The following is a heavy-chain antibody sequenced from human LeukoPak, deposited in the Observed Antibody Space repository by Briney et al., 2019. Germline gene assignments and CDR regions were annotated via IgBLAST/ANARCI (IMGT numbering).Heavy chain of an antibody. CDR1: GFTFSSYA. J-gene: IGHJ5*02. Sequence: GGSLRLSCAASGFTFSSYAMHWVRQAPGKGLEWVAVISYDGSNKYYADSVKGRFTISGDNSKNTLYLQMNSLRAEDTAVYYCAREGFDPWGQGTLVTVSS. CDR3: AREGFDP. CDR2: ISYDGSNK. V-gene: IGHV3-30*04.